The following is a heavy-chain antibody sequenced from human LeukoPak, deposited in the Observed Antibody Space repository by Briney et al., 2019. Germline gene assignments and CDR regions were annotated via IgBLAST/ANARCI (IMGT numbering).Heavy chain of an antibody. J-gene: IGHJ5*02. CDR2: ISYSGST. CDR1: GGSVSGYY. V-gene: IGHV4-59*02. CDR3: ARYDYGDCWFDP. D-gene: IGHD4-17*01. Sequence: PSETLSLTCVVSGGSVSGYYWGWIRQPPGKGLEWIGYISYSGSTNYNPSLRSRVTISVDTSKNQFSLKLSSVTAADTALYYCARYDYGDCWFDPWGQGTLVTVSS.